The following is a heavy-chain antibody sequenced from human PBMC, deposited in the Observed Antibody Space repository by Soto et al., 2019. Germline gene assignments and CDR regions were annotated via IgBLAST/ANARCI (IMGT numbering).Heavy chain of an antibody. V-gene: IGHV1-69*13. D-gene: IGHD1-26*01. Sequence: SVKVSCKASGDSFSKYTVNWVRQAPRQGLEWMGGIIPRFGTTNYVPTLQDRVTITADESMNTVYMELSSLRSEDTALYYCARGRGLYNSGRSQLDSWGQGTLVTVSS. CDR2: IIPRFGTT. J-gene: IGHJ4*02. CDR1: GDSFSKYT. CDR3: ARGRGLYNSGRSQLDS.